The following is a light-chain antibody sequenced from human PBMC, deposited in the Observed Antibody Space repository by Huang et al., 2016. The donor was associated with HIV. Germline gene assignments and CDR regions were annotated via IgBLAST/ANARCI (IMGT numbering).Light chain of an antibody. CDR1: QSVSSY. J-gene: IGKJ4*01. CDR2: DAS. V-gene: IGKV3-11*01. CDR3: QQRSNWPSLT. Sequence: EIVLTQSPATLSLSPGERATLSCRARQSVSSYLAGYQQKPGQAPRLLIYDASNRATGIPARFSGSGSGTDFTLNISSLEPEDFAVYYCQQRSNWPSLTFGGGTKVEIK.